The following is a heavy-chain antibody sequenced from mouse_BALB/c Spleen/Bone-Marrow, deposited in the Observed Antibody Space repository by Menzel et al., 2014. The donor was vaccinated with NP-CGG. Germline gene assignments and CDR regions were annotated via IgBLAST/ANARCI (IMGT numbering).Heavy chain of an antibody. CDR1: GYAFSNYW. V-gene: IGHV1-80*01. D-gene: IGHD2-3*01. Sequence: QVQLQQPGAGLVRPGSSVKISCKASGYAFSNYWMNWVKRRPGQGLEWIGQIYPGDGDTNYNGKFKGKATLTADKSSSTAYMQLSSLTSEDSAVYFCARGRGWYFDYWGQGTTLTVSS. CDR2: IYPGDGDT. J-gene: IGHJ2*01. CDR3: ARGRGWYFDY.